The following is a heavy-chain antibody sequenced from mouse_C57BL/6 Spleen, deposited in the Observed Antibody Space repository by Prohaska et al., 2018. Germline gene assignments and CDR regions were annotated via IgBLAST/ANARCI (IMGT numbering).Heavy chain of an antibody. V-gene: IGHV6-3*01. Sequence: EVKLEESGGGLVQPGGSMKLYCVASGFTFSNYWMNWVRQSPEKGLEWVAQIRLKSDYYATHYAESVKGRFTISIDDSKSSVYLQMNNLRAEDTGIYYCTGPSSSLGDWGQGTTLTVSS. CDR3: TGPSSSLGD. CDR2: IRLKSDYYAT. CDR1: GFTFSNYW. D-gene: IGHD1-1*01. J-gene: IGHJ2*01.